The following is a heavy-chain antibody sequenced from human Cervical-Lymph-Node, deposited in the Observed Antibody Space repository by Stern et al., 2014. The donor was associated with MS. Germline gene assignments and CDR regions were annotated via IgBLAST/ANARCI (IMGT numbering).Heavy chain of an antibody. Sequence: EVQLVESGGGLVKPGGSLRLSCAASGFTVSSYSMNWVRQAPGKGLEWVSSINITSSYISYADSVKGRFTISRDNAKNSLYLQMNSLRAEDTAVYYCAGDYSNYGGWFDPWGQGTLVTVSS. J-gene: IGHJ5*02. CDR2: INITSSYI. D-gene: IGHD4-11*01. CDR1: GFTVSSYS. V-gene: IGHV3-21*01. CDR3: AGDYSNYGGWFDP.